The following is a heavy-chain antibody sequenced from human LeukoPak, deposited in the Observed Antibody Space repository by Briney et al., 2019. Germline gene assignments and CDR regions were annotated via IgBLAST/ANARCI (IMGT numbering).Heavy chain of an antibody. J-gene: IGHJ4*02. CDR3: ARAVLDQQLVDY. V-gene: IGHV4-34*01. Sequence: SETLSLTCAVYGGSFSGYYWSWIRQPPGKGLDWIGEINHSGSTNYNPSLKSRVTISVDTSKNQFSLKLSSVTAADTAVYYCARAVLDQQLVDYWGQGTLVTVSS. D-gene: IGHD6-13*01. CDR1: GGSFSGYY. CDR2: INHSGST.